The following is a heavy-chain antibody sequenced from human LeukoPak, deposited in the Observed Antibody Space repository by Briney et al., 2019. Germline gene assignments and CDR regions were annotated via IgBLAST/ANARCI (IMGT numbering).Heavy chain of an antibody. J-gene: IGHJ5*02. D-gene: IGHD2-2*01. CDR1: GYTFTRYY. Sequence: ASVTVSCTASGYTFTRYYMHWVRQAPAQGLEWMGIINPIGGSTSYAQKFQGRVTMTRDTSTSTVYMELSSLRSEDTAVYYCARGGTAMPSDFRFDPGGEGTLVTVSS. CDR3: ARGGTAMPSDFRFDP. CDR2: INPIGGST. V-gene: IGHV1-46*01.